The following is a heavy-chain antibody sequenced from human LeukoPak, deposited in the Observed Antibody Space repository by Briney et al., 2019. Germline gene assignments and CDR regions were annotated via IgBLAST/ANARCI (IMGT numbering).Heavy chain of an antibody. CDR1: GFTFSSHA. V-gene: IGHV3-23*01. CDR3: AKDRGSGNYLGFDY. J-gene: IGHJ4*02. D-gene: IGHD3-10*01. Sequence: GGSLRLSCAASGFTFSSHAMSWVRQAPGKGLEWVSTISNSGVDAYYADSVRGRFTISRDNSKNTVFLQMNSLRADDTAIYYCAKDRGSGNYLGFDYWGQGTLVTVSS. CDR2: ISNSGVDA.